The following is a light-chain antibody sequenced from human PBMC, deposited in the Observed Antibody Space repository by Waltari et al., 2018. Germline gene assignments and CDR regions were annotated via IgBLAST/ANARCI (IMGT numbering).Light chain of an antibody. CDR3: MQSTIRPYS. CDR2: GSS. Sequence: EVVITQSPLSLPVTLGQPASISCRYSQSLVHTNGNTYLFWSQQRPGQPPRRLIDGSSNRDPGVPYRFSGSGSGTDFTLKISRVEADDVGVYYCMQSTIRPYSFGQGTNLEIK. V-gene: IGKV2-30*02. J-gene: IGKJ2*01. CDR1: QSLVHTNGNTY.